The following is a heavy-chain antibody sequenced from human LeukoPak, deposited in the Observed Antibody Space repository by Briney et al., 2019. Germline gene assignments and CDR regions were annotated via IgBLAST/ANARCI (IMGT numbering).Heavy chain of an antibody. D-gene: IGHD4-17*01. J-gene: IGHJ4*02. CDR1: GFTFSSYG. CDR3: ARGDDYGDRYYFDY. Sequence: HPGGSLRLSCAASGFTFSSYGMHWVRQAPGKGLEWVAVIWYDGSNKYYADSVKGRFTISRDNARNSLYLQMNSLRPEDTAVYYCARGDDYGDRYYFDYWGQGILVTVSS. CDR2: IWYDGSNK. V-gene: IGHV3-33*03.